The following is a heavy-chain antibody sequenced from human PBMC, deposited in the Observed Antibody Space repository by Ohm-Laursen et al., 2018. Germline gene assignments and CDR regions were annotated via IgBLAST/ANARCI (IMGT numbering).Heavy chain of an antibody. CDR3: ATGYNMDV. V-gene: IGHV3-43D*04. CDR2: ISWDGGST. J-gene: IGHJ6*02. D-gene: IGHD5-18*01. CDR1: GFTFKANV. Sequence: SLRLSCAASGFTFKANVMHWVRQTPGKGLEWVSLISWDGGSTYYADSVKGRFTISRDNAKNTLYLQMNSLTAEDTAVYYCATGYNMDVWGQGTTVTVSS.